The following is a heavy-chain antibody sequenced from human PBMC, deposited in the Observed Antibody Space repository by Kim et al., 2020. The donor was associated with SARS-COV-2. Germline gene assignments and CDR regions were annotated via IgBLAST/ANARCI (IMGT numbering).Heavy chain of an antibody. Sequence: SETLSLTCPVSGGSISSSSNYWGWIRQFPGKGLEWIGRMYHSGSTYYNPSLESRLTLSVDTSKNQFSLKLSYVTAADTAVYYCAKHYGQQLVKYGMDVWG. V-gene: IGHV4-39*01. J-gene: IGHJ6*01. CDR1: GGSISSSSNY. CDR3: AKHYGQQLVKYGMDV. D-gene: IGHD6-13*01. CDR2: MYHSGST.